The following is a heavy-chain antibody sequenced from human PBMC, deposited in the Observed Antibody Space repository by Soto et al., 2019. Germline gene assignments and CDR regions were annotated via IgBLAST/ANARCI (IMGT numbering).Heavy chain of an antibody. J-gene: IGHJ4*02. CDR3: ARHVQWLVTFDY. CDR1: GGSISSYY. V-gene: IGHV4-59*08. CDR2: IYYSGST. Sequence: QVQLQESGPGLVKPSETLSLTCTVSGGSISSYYWSWIRQPPWKGLEWIGYIYYSGSTNYHPSLTSRVTISVDTSKNQFSLKLRSVTAADTAVYYCARHVQWLVTFDYWGQGTLVTVSS. D-gene: IGHD6-19*01.